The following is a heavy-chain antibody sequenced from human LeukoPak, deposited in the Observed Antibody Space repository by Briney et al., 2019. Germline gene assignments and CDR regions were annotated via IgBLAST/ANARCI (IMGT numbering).Heavy chain of an antibody. CDR3: ARDNTFVDAFDI. D-gene: IGHD2/OR15-2a*01. V-gene: IGHV3-30-3*01. CDR2: ISYDGSNK. Sequence: GGSLRLSCAASGFTFSSYAMHWVRQAPGKGLEWVAVISYDGSNKYYADSVKGRFTISRDNSKNTLYLQMNGLRAEDTAVYYCARDNTFVDAFDIWGQGTMVTVSS. J-gene: IGHJ3*02. CDR1: GFTFSSYA.